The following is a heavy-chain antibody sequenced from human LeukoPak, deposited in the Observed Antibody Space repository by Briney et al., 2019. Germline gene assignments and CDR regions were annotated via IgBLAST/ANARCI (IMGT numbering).Heavy chain of an antibody. Sequence: GGSLRLSCAASGFTFSSYAMSWVRQAPGKGLEWVSLISGSGGSTYYADSVKGRFTISRDNSKNTLYLQMNSLRAEDTAVYYCARGPPLYNWNDHTGAFDIWGQGTMVTVSS. J-gene: IGHJ3*02. D-gene: IGHD1-20*01. CDR3: ARGPPLYNWNDHTGAFDI. CDR2: ISGSGGST. V-gene: IGHV3-23*01. CDR1: GFTFSSYA.